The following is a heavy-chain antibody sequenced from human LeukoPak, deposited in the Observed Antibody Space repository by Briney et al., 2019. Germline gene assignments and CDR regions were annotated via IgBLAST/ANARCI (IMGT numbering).Heavy chain of an antibody. CDR1: GFTFSSYW. CDR3: ARDKTGDGSGYYMDV. Sequence: PGGSLRLSCAASGFTFSSYWMSWVRQAPGKGLEWVANINQDGSEKYYVDSVKGRFTISRDNAKNSLYLQMNSLRAEDTAVYYCARDKTGDGSGYYMDVWGKGTTVTVSS. CDR2: INQDGSEK. D-gene: IGHD7-27*01. V-gene: IGHV3-7*01. J-gene: IGHJ6*03.